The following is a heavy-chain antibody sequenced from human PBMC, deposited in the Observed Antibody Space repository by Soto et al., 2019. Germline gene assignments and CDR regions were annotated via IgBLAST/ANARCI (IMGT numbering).Heavy chain of an antibody. CDR2: ISGTSGVT. Sequence: GGSLRLSCVASGFTFSRYTMSWVRQAPGKGLEWVSTISGTSGVTYYADSVKGRFTISRDNSKNTLYVQMNSLRAEDTAVYHCVKAGLTSMISWFDPWGQGTWVTVSS. CDR3: VKAGLTSMISWFDP. V-gene: IGHV3-23*01. J-gene: IGHJ5*02. D-gene: IGHD5-18*01. CDR1: GFTFSRYT.